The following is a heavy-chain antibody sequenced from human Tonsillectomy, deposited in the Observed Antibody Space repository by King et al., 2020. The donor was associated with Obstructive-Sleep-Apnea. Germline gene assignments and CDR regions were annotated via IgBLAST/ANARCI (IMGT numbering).Heavy chain of an antibody. J-gene: IGHJ4*02. D-gene: IGHD3-9*01. CDR2: ISGSVGST. CDR1: GFPFSS. V-gene: IGHV3-23*04. CDR3: AKDILTGNYYFDY. Sequence: VQLVESGGGLVQPGGSLRLSCAASGFPFSSMSWVRQAPGKGLEWVSGISGSVGSTYYADSVKGRFTISRDDSKNTLYLQMNSLRAEDTAVYYCAKDILTGNYYFDYWGQGTLVTVSS.